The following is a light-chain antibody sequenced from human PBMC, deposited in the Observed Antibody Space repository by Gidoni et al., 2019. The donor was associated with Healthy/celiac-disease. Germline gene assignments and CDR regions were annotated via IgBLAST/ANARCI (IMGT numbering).Light chain of an antibody. CDR1: QSISSW. V-gene: IGKV1-5*03. J-gene: IGKJ1*01. CDR2: KAS. CDR3: QQYNSYSQT. Sequence: DIQMTQSPSTLSASVGDRVTITCRASQSISSWLAWYQQKPGKAPKLLIYKASSLESWVPSRFSRSGSWTEFTLTISSLQPDHFATYYCQQYNSYSQTFGQGTKVEIK.